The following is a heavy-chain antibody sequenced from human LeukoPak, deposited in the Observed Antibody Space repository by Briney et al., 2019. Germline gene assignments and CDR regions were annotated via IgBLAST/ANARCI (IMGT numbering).Heavy chain of an antibody. CDR2: IYYSGST. D-gene: IGHD1-26*01. J-gene: IGHJ6*03. V-gene: IGHV4-30-4*08. CDR3: ARDGMVGATKYYYYMDV. CDR1: GGSISSGDYY. Sequence: PSETLSLTCTVSGGSISSGDYYWGWIRQPPGKGLEWIGYIYYSGSTYYNPSLKSRVTISVGTSKNQFSLKLSSVTAADTAVYYCARDGMVGATKYYYYMDVWGKGTTVTVSS.